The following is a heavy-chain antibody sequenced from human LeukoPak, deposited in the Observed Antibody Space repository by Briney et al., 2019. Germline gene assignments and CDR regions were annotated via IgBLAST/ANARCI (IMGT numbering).Heavy chain of an antibody. CDR1: GFTFSNYG. J-gene: IGHJ6*03. D-gene: IGHD2-15*01. V-gene: IGHV3-23*01. CDR3: AKDLVVAATADYYYYMDV. CDR2: ITGNGGTT. Sequence: GGSLRLSCAASGFTFSNYGMNWVRQAPGKGLEWVSGITGNGGTTYYADSVKGRFTISRDNSKNTLYLQMNSLRAEDTAVYYCAKDLVVAATADYYYYMDVWGKGTTVTISS.